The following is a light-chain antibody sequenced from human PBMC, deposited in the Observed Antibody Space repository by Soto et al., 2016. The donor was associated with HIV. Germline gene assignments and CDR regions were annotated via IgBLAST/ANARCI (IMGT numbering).Light chain of an antibody. CDR1: QSISSY. CDR2: AAS. J-gene: IGKJ1*01. Sequence: DIQMTQSPSSLSASVGDRVTITCRASQSISSYLNWYQQKPGKAPKLLIYAASSLQSGVPSRFSGSGSGTDFTLTISSLQPEDFATYYCQQSYSTPHVAFGQGTEGGN. V-gene: IGKV1-39*01. CDR3: QQSYSTPHVA.